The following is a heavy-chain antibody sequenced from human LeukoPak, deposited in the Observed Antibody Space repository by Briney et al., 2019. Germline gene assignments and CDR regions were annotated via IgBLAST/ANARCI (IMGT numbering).Heavy chain of an antibody. J-gene: IGHJ6*02. V-gene: IGHV4-59*01. CDR2: IHYSGST. Sequence: SETLSLTCTVSGASITSYYWNWIRQPPGKGLEWIGYIHYSGSTNYNPSLKSRVTISVDTSKNQFSLKLSSVTAADTAVYYCARVAITMVRGNAMDVWGQGTTVTVSS. CDR3: ARVAITMVRGNAMDV. D-gene: IGHD3-10*01. CDR1: GASITSYY.